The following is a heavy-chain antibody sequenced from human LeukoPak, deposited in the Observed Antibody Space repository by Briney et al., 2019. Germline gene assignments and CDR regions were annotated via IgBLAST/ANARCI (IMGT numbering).Heavy chain of an antibody. D-gene: IGHD3-22*01. CDR2: ISGSGGST. CDR3: ARYRYYYDSSGYRENYFDY. Sequence: GGSLRLSCAVSGFIFSNYAMSWVRQAPGKGLEWVSAISGSGGSTYYADSVKGRFTISRDNSKNTLYLQMNSLRAEDTAVYYCARYRYYYDSSGYRENYFDYWGQGTLVTVSS. CDR1: GFIFSNYA. J-gene: IGHJ4*02. V-gene: IGHV3-23*01.